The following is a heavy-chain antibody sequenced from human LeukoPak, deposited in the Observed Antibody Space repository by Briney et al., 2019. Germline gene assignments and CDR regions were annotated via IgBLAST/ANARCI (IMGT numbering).Heavy chain of an antibody. V-gene: IGHV4-59*12. CDR2: IHYSGST. CDR3: ARDRDGFNKNFDN. J-gene: IGHJ4*02. Sequence: SSETLSLTCTVSGGSISSYYWSWIRQPPGKGLEWIGCIHYSGSTNYNPSLKSRVTISVDTSKNQFSLKLSSLTAADTAVYYCARDRDGFNKNFDNWGQGTLVTVSS. D-gene: IGHD5-24*01. CDR1: GGSISSYY.